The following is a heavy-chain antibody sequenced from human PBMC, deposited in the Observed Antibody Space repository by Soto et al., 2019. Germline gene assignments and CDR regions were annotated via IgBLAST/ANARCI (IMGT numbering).Heavy chain of an antibody. CDR2: TSYDGNNE. V-gene: IGHV3-30*18. Sequence: GGSLRLSCAASGFTFSNYAMHWVRQAPGKGLEWVALTSYDGNNEYYTDSVKGRFTISRDNSKSTLFLQMNSPRPEDTAVYYCAKDKGVFNWATSYFDYWGQGALVTVSS. CDR1: GFTFSNYA. J-gene: IGHJ4*02. D-gene: IGHD1-1*01. CDR3: AKDKGVFNWATSYFDY.